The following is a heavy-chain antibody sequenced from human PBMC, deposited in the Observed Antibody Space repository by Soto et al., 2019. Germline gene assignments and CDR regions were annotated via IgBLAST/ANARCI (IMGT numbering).Heavy chain of an antibody. J-gene: IGHJ4*02. Sequence: PSETLSLTCAVSGGSISSGGYSWSWIRQPPGKGLEWIGYIYHSGSTYYNPSLKSRVTISVDRSKNQFSLKLSSVTAADTAVYYCARGGSFPLDFDYWGQGTLVTVSS. CDR2: IYHSGST. V-gene: IGHV4-30-2*01. CDR1: GGSISSGGYS. D-gene: IGHD2-15*01. CDR3: ARGGSFPLDFDY.